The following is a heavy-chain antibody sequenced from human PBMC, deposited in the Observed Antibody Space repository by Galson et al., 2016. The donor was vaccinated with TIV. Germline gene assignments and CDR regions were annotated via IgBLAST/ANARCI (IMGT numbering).Heavy chain of an antibody. D-gene: IGHD1-26*01. CDR1: GFTFSFYW. CDR2: INSDGSTT. J-gene: IGHJ4*02. V-gene: IGHV3-74*03. CDR3: ARGEGSPLVGSKPFDY. Sequence: SLRLSCAASGFTFSFYWMHWVRQAPGKGLVWLSRINSDGSTTTYVDSVEGRFTISRDNNKNTLYLQMNSLRAEDTTIYYCARGEGSPLVGSKPFDYWGQGALVTVSS.